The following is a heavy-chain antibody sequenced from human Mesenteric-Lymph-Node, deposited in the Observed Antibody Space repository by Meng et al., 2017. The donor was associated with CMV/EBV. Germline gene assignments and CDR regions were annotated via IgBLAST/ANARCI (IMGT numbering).Heavy chain of an antibody. J-gene: IGHJ4*02. Sequence: LSCTVSGGSISSYYWSWIRQPPGKGLEWIGYIYYSGSTNYNPSLKSRVTISVDTSKNQFSLKLSSVTAADTAVYYCATTLGYFDYWGQGTLVTVSS. CDR3: ATTLGYFDY. CDR2: IYYSGST. CDR1: GGSISSYY. V-gene: IGHV4-59*01.